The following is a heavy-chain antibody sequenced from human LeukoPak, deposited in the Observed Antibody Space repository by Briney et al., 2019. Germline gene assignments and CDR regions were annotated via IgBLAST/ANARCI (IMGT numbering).Heavy chain of an antibody. CDR3: ARGVGVYSNYPTYYYYYYMDV. CDR1: GGSFSGYY. CDR2: INHSGST. Sequence: SETLSLTCAVYGGSFSGYYWSWIRQPPGKGLEWIGKINHSGSTNYIPSLKSRVTISVDTSKNQFSLKLSSVTAADTAVCYCARGVGVYSNYPTYYYYYYMDVWGKGTTVTVSS. V-gene: IGHV4-34*01. J-gene: IGHJ6*03. D-gene: IGHD4-11*01.